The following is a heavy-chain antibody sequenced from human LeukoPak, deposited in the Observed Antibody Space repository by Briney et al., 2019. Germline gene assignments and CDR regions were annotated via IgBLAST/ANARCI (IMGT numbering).Heavy chain of an antibody. J-gene: IGHJ4*02. CDR1: GGTFSSYA. CDR3: ARYCSGGSCPFDY. Sequence: SVKVSCKASGGTFSSYAISWVRQAPGQGLEWMGGIIPIFGTANYAQKFQGRVTIIADESTSTAYMELSSLRSEDTAVYYCARYCSGGSCPFDYWGQGTLVTVSS. D-gene: IGHD2-15*01. CDR2: IIPIFGTA. V-gene: IGHV1-69*13.